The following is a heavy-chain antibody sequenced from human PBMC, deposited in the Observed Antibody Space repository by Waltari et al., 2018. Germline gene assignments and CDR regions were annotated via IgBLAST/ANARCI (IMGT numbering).Heavy chain of an antibody. CDR1: GSPLTSSR. CDR2: IDTHGSRT. CDR3: ARDLGGSGSD. J-gene: IGHJ4*02. V-gene: IGHV3-74*01. Sequence: EVQLVESGGGLIQPGGSRRLPCAASGSPLTSSRLPWVRQVPGKGLLWVSRIDTHGSRTDYADSVKGRFTISRDNAKNTLYLQMNSLRVEDTALYYCARDLGGSGSDWGQGTLVTVSS. D-gene: IGHD1-26*01.